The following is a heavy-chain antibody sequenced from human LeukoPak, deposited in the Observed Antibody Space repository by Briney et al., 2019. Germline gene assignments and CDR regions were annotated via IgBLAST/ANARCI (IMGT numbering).Heavy chain of an antibody. CDR3: AREIYGRFDY. J-gene: IGHJ4*02. CDR1: VYTFTSYG. D-gene: IGHD4-17*01. CDR2: INPYNGNT. V-gene: IGHV1-18*01. Sequence: ASVKVSCKASVYTFTSYGISWVRQAPGQGLECMGWINPYNGNTNYALKVQGRVTMTTDTSTSTAYLELRSLRSDDTTIYYCAREIYGRFDYWGQGTLVTVSS.